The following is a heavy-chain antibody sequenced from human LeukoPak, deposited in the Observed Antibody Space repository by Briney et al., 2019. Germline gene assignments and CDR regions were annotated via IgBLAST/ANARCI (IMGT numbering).Heavy chain of an antibody. V-gene: IGHV1-69*08. J-gene: IGHJ5*02. D-gene: IGHD3-16*01. Sequence: SSVKVSCKASGGTFSSYTINWVRQAPGQGLEWMGRIIPIFDTANYAQNFQGRVTITADKYTTTASMELPSLRPEHTAVYYCSGDLNSHHDSWGQGTLVTVSS. CDR2: IIPIFDTA. CDR1: GGTFSSYT. CDR3: SGDLNSHHDS.